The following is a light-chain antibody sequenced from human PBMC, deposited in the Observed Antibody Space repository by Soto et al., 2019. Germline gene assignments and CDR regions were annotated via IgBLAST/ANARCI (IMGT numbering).Light chain of an antibody. Sequence: DIPMTQSPSTLSASVGDRVVITCRASQSISKWWAWYQQKPGRAPNFLIYDASTLESGVPSRFSGSGSGTEFTLTITNLQPDDFATFYCQQYSTFPRTFGQGTKVEI. V-gene: IGKV1-5*01. J-gene: IGKJ1*01. CDR2: DAS. CDR1: QSISKW. CDR3: QQYSTFPRT.